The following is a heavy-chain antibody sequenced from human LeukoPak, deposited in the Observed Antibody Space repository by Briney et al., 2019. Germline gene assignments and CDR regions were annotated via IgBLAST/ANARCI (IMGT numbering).Heavy chain of an antibody. J-gene: IGHJ4*02. CDR2: ISWNSGSI. CDR3: AKDPLTTVTMVDY. V-gene: IGHV3-9*01. D-gene: IGHD4-11*01. CDR1: GLTCYDYA. Sequence: PGGSLRLSCAASGLTCYDYAMHWVRQAPGKGLEWVSGISWNSGSIGYADSVKGRFTISRDNAKNSLYLQMNSLRAEDTALYYCAKDPLTTVTMVDYWGQGTLVTVSS.